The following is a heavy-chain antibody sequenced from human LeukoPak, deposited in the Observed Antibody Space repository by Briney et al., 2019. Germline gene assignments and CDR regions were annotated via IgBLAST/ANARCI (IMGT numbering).Heavy chain of an antibody. CDR3: ARDPYSGSYGNYYYYFMDV. J-gene: IGHJ6*03. V-gene: IGHV3-21*01. D-gene: IGHD1-26*01. CDR1: GFTFSSYN. Sequence: PGGSLRLSCAASGFTFSSYNMNWVRQAPGKGLEWVSSITSSSSYIYYADSVKGRFTISRDNAKNSLYLQMNSLRAEDTAVYYCARDPYSGSYGNYYYYFMDVWGKGTTVTISS. CDR2: ITSSSSYI.